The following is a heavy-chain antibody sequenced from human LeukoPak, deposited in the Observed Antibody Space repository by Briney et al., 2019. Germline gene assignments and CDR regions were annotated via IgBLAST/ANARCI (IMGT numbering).Heavy chain of an antibody. CDR2: INPNSGGT. Sequence: GASVKVSCKASGYTFTGYYMHWVRQAPGQGLEWMGWINPNSGGTNYAQKFQGRVTMTRDTSISTAYMELSRLRSDDTAVYYCARDITMFGVAFGYWGQGTLVTVSS. CDR3: ARDITMFGVAFGY. D-gene: IGHD3-3*01. J-gene: IGHJ4*02. V-gene: IGHV1-2*02. CDR1: GYTFTGYY.